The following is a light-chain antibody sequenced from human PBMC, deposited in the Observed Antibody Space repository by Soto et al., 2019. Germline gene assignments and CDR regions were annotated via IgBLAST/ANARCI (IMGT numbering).Light chain of an antibody. CDR2: EVR. V-gene: IGLV2-14*01. J-gene: IGLJ1*01. CDR3: SSYRSSTTFV. CDR1: SSDVGAYNY. Sequence: QSVLTQPASVSGSPGQSITISCTGTSSDVGAYNYVSWYQQYPGKAPKVIIFEVRKRPSGVSNRFSGSKLGDTASLTISGLQAEDEADYYCSSYRSSTTFVFGTGTKVTVL.